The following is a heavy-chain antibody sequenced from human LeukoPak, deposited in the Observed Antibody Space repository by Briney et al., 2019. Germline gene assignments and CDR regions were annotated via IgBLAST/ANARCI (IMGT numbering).Heavy chain of an antibody. J-gene: IGHJ4*02. CDR3: ARDERGYSGYEDY. D-gene: IGHD5-12*01. Sequence: PGGSLRLSCAASGFTFSSYWMSWVRQAPGKGLEWVANIKQDGSEKYYVDSVRGRFTISRDNAKNSLYLQMNSLRAEDTAVYYCARDERGYSGYEDYWGQGTLVTVSS. V-gene: IGHV3-7*04. CDR2: IKQDGSEK. CDR1: GFTFSSYW.